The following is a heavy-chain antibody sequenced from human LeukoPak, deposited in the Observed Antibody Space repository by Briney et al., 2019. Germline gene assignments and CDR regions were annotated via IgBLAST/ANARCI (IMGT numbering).Heavy chain of an antibody. CDR1: GGSISSGSYY. V-gene: IGHV4-61*02. CDR2: VYTSGST. Sequence: PSQTLSLTCSASGGSISSGSYYWSWIRQSAGKGLEWIGRVYTSGSTDYNPSLKSRVTISLDTSKNQFSLKLASVSAADTAVYFCARGVSIIRGVHFDNWGRGTLVTVSS. D-gene: IGHD3-10*01. CDR3: ARGVSIIRGVHFDN. J-gene: IGHJ4*01.